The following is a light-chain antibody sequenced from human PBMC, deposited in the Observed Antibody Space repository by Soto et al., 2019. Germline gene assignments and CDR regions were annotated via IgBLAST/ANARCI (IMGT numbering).Light chain of an antibody. CDR1: SSDVGSYNL. J-gene: IGLJ2*01. Sequence: QSALTQPASVSGSPGQSITISCTGTSSDVGSYNLVSWYQQHPGKAPKLMIYEGSKRRSGVSNRFSGSKSGNTASLTISGLRAEDEADYYCCSYAGSSTLVFGGGTKLTVL. CDR3: CSYAGSSTLV. V-gene: IGLV2-23*01. CDR2: EGS.